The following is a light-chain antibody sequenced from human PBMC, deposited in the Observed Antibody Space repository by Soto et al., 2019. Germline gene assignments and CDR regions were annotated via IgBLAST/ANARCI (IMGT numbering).Light chain of an antibody. CDR2: AAS. V-gene: IGKV1-12*01. Sequence: DVQMTQSPSSVSASVGDGATITCRASQGISSWLAWYQRKPGKAPKLLIYAASSLQSGVPSRFSGSESGTDFTLAISSLQPEDFAIYYCQQANRFPFTFGPGTKVDIK. CDR3: QQANRFPFT. J-gene: IGKJ3*01. CDR1: QGISSW.